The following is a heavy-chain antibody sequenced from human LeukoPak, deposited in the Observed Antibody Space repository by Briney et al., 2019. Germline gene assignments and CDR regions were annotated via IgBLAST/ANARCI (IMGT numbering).Heavy chain of an antibody. D-gene: IGHD1-26*01. Sequence: SETLSLTCTVSGGSISSSSYYWGWIRQPPGKGLEWIGSIYYSGSTYYNPSLKSRVTITVDTSKNQFSLKLSPVTAADTAVYYCARGQWELLSWGQGTLVTVSS. CDR3: ARGQWELLS. CDR1: GGSISSSSYY. J-gene: IGHJ5*02. CDR2: IYYSGST. V-gene: IGHV4-39*01.